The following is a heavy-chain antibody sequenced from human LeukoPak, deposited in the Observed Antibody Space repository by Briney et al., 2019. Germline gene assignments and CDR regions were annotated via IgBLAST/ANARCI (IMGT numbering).Heavy chain of an antibody. V-gene: IGHV3-30*03. CDR3: ARGPKKVDSSGGPHRRPTRYFDY. CDR2: ISYDGSNK. D-gene: IGHD3-22*01. CDR1: GFTFSSYG. Sequence: GGSLRLSCAASGFTFSSYGMHWVRQAPGKGLEWVAVISYDGSNKYYADSVKGRFTISRDNSKNTLYLQMNSLRAEDTAVYYCARGPKKVDSSGGPHRRPTRYFDYWGQGTLVTVSS. J-gene: IGHJ4*02.